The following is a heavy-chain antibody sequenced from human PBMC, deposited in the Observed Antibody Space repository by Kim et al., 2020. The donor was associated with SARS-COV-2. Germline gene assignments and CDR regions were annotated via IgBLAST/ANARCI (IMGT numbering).Heavy chain of an antibody. CDR1: GYRLSNYW. V-gene: IGHV5-51*01. D-gene: IGHD5-12*01. Sequence: GESLKISCKGFGYRLSNYWIGWVRQMPGKGLEWMGAIYPDNFEIRYSPPFQGHVTVSVDKSTDTAYVRLNSLKASDTATYYCARTYSGYDFDYWGQGTLVTVSS. CDR2: IYPDNFEI. CDR3: ARTYSGYDFDY. J-gene: IGHJ4*02.